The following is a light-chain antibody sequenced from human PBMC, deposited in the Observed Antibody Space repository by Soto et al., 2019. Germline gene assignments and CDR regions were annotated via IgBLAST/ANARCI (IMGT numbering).Light chain of an antibody. CDR2: AAS. CDR3: QHYYTYPWT. CDR1: QDISNY. J-gene: IGKJ1*01. V-gene: IGKV1-8*01. Sequence: AIRMTQSPSSLSASTGDRVTITCRASQDISNYLVWYQQKPGKAPKVLIHAASTLQGGVSSRFSGSGSGTDFTLTISSLQSEDFATYYCQHYYTYPWTFGQGTKVEAK.